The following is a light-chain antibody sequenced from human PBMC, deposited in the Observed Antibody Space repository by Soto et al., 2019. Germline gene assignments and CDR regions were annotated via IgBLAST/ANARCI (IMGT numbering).Light chain of an antibody. CDR1: NSNIGAGYG. J-gene: IGLJ1*01. V-gene: IGLV1-40*01. CDR3: QSYDSSLSRRV. Sequence: QSVLTQPPSVSGAPGQRVTMSCTGSNSNIGAGYGVHWYQQVPGTAPTLLIYGNNNRPSGVPDRFSASKSGTSASLAITGLQAEDEADYYCQSYDSSLSRRVFGTGTKLTVL. CDR2: GNN.